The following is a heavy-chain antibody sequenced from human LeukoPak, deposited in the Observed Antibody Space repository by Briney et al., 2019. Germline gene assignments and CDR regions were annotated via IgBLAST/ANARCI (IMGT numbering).Heavy chain of an antibody. J-gene: IGHJ4*02. D-gene: IGHD2-15*01. CDR2: INHSGST. Sequence: PSETLSLTCAVYGGPFSGYYWSWIRQPPGKGVEWIGEINHSGSTNYNPSLKSRVTISVDTFKNQFSLKLSSVTAADTAVYYCARKADIFFCSGGSCAVDYWGQGTLVTVSS. CDR1: GGPFSGYY. CDR3: ARKADIFFCSGGSCAVDY. V-gene: IGHV4-34*01.